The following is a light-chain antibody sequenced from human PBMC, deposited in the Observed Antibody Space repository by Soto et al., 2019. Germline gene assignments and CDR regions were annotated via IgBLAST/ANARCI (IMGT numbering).Light chain of an antibody. CDR2: GAS. J-gene: IGKJ2*01. CDR1: QSVRSNY. Sequence: EIVLTQSPGTLSLSPGERATLSCRASQSVRSNYLAWYQQKPGQAPRLLIYGASSRATGIPDRFSSTGSGXXXTLTISRLEPEDFAVYYCQQYGGSPYTFGQGTKLEIK. CDR3: QQYGGSPYT. V-gene: IGKV3-20*01.